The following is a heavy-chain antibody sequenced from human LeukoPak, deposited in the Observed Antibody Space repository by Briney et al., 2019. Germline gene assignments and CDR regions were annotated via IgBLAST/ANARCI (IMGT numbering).Heavy chain of an antibody. J-gene: IGHJ4*02. Sequence: ASVKVSCKVSGYTLTELSMHWVRQAPGKGLEWMGGFDPEDGETIYAQKFQGRVTMTEDTSTDTAYMELSSLRSEDTAVYYCATDFLSVDSNPPPFDYWGQGTLVTVSS. D-gene: IGHD3-16*02. CDR2: FDPEDGET. CDR1: GYTLTELS. V-gene: IGHV1-24*01. CDR3: ATDFLSVDSNPPPFDY.